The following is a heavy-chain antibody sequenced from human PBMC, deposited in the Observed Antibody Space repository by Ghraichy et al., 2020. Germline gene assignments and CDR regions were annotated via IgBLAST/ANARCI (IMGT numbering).Heavy chain of an antibody. CDR3: ARVLGRIAALRWFDP. CDR2: INHSGST. Sequence: SQTLSLTCAVYGWSFSGYYWSWIRQPPGKGLEWIGEINHSGSTNYNPSLKSRVTISVDTSKNQFSLKLSSVTAADTAVYYCARVLGRIAALRWFDPWGQGTLVTVSS. D-gene: IGHD6-6*01. V-gene: IGHV4-34*01. CDR1: GWSFSGYY. J-gene: IGHJ5*02.